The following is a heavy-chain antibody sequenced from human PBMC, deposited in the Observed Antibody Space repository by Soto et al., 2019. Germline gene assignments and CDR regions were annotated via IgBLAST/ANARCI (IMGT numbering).Heavy chain of an antibody. Sequence: ASVKVSCKASGGTFSSYAISWVRQAPGQGLEWMGGIIPIFGTANYAQKFQGRVTITADESTSTAYMELSSLRSEDTAVYYCARAGDTAMVTDYYYGMDVWGLGTTVTVSS. CDR3: ARAGDTAMVTDYYYGMDV. CDR1: GGTFSSYA. V-gene: IGHV1-69*13. J-gene: IGHJ6*02. CDR2: IIPIFGTA. D-gene: IGHD5-18*01.